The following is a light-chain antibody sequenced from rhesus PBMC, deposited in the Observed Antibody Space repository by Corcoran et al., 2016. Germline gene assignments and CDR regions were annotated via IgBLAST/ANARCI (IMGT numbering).Light chain of an antibody. V-gene: IGKV1-22*01. CDR1: QRISSW. CDR3: QQHDNPPLT. J-gene: IGKJ4*01. CDR2: KAF. Sequence: DIQMTQSPSSLSASVGDTVTITCRASQRISSWLAWYQQKPGKAPNLLIYKAFSLQSGVPSRFSGSGSGTDFTLTISSLQSEVFATYYCQQHDNPPLTFGGGTKVEIK.